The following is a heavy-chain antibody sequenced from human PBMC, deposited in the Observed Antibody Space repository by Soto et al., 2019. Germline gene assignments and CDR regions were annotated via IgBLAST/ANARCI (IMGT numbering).Heavy chain of an antibody. D-gene: IGHD5-18*01. CDR1: GGTFSSYA. V-gene: IGHV1-69*13. CDR2: IIPIFGTA. J-gene: IGHJ3*02. CDR3: ARGDDDASREGYSYGLDAFDI. Sequence: SVKVSCKGSGGTFSSYAISWLRQSAGQGLEWMGGIIPIFGTANYAQKFQGRVTITADESTSTAYMELSSLRSEDTAVYYCARGDDDASREGYSYGLDAFDIWGQGTMVTVSS.